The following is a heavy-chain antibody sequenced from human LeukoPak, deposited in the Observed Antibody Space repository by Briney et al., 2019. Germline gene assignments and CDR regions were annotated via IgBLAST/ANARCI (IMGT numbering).Heavy chain of an antibody. Sequence: SETLSLTCTVSGYSISSGYYWGWIRQPPGKGLEWIGSIYHSGSTYYNPSLKSRVTISVDTSKNQFSLKLSSVTAADTAVYYCANGAKFDPWGPGTLVTVSS. CDR3: ANGAKFDP. V-gene: IGHV4-38-2*02. CDR2: IYHSGST. J-gene: IGHJ5*02. D-gene: IGHD5-24*01. CDR1: GYSISSGYY.